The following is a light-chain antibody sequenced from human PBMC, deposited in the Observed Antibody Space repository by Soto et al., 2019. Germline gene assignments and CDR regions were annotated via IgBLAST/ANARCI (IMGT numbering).Light chain of an antibody. Sequence: QSALTQPASVSGSPGQSITISCTGSSSDVGAYRYVSWFQQHPGRAPKLIIYEVSNRPSGVSDRFSGSKSDNTASLTISGLKAEDEADYHCSSYTTTTAWVFGGGTQLTVL. CDR2: EVS. V-gene: IGLV2-14*01. CDR3: SSYTTTTAWV. J-gene: IGLJ3*02. CDR1: SSDVGAYRY.